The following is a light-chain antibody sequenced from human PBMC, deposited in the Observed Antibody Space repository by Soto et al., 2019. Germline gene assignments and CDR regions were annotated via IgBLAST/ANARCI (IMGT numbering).Light chain of an antibody. CDR3: TAWTTSTTMI. Sequence: QSALTQPASVSGSPGQSITISCTGTSSDIGAYNFVSWYQQHPGKAPKLMLYDVNIRPSGVSNRFSGSKSGNTDSLTITGLHAEDEADYYCTAWTTSTTMIFGGGTKHTVL. V-gene: IGLV2-14*03. CDR1: SSDIGAYNF. J-gene: IGLJ2*01. CDR2: DVN.